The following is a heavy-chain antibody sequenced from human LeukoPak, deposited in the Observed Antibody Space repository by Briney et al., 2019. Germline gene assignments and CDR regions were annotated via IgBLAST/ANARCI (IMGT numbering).Heavy chain of an antibody. CDR1: GFSLFTSGVA. V-gene: IGHV2-5*02. D-gene: IGHD3-22*01. Sequence: SGPTLVNPTQTLTLTCTFSGFSLFTSGVAVGWIRQPPGKALEWLALIYWDDDKRYSPSLKSRLTITKDTSKNQVVLTMTNMDPVDTATYFCAHSEPIVYFESTGYDDAFDIWGQGTLVTVSS. CDR2: IYWDDDK. CDR3: AHSEPIVYFESTGYDDAFDI. J-gene: IGHJ3*02.